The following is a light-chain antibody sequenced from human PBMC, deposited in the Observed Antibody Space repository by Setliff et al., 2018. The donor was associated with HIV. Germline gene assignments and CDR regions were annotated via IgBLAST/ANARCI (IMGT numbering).Light chain of an antibody. CDR2: DVS. J-gene: IGLJ1*01. V-gene: IGLV2-14*01. CDR1: NSDVGGYNY. CDR3: ASYTGTSTPYV. Sequence: QSALTQPASVSGSPGQSITISCTGTNSDVGGYNYVSWYQQHPGKAPKLLIYDVSERPSGASRHFSGSKSGNTASLTISGLQVEDEGDYYCASYTGTSTPYVFGSGTKVTVL.